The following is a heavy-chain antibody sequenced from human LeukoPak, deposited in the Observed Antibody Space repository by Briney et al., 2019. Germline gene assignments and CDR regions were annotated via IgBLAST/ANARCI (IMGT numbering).Heavy chain of an antibody. D-gene: IGHD6-6*01. Sequence: GGSLRLSCAASGFTFSSYSMNWVRQAPGKGLEWVSYISSSSSTLYYADSVKGRFTISRDNVKNSLYLQMNSLRAEDTAVYYCAKARGAARPAPFDYWGQGTLVTVSS. CDR3: AKARGAARPAPFDY. J-gene: IGHJ4*02. CDR2: ISSSSSTL. V-gene: IGHV3-48*01. CDR1: GFTFSSYS.